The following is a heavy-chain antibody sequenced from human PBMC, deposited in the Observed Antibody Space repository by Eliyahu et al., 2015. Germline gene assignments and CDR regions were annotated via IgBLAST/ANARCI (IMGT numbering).Heavy chain of an antibody. CDR2: ISSGSSTI. D-gene: IGHD6-19*01. V-gene: IGHV3-48*02. CDR3: VLSIGWERDAFDV. CDR1: GVXFSSYS. Sequence: EVHLXESGGGLXQPGGXLRLXCAASGVXFSSYSXNWVRQAPGKGLEWVSYISSGSSTIYYADSVKGRFTISRDNAKNSLFLQMNSLRDEDTAVYYCVLSIGWERDAFDVWGQGTMVTVSS. J-gene: IGHJ3*01.